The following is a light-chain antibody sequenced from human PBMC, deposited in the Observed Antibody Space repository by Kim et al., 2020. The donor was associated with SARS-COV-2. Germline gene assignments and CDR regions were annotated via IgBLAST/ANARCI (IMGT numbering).Light chain of an antibody. CDR3: QQYERYPYT. J-gene: IGKJ2*01. CDR1: IGNW. V-gene: IGKV1-5*03. Sequence: IGNWLAWFQQKPGNAPKLLIYKASFLQSGVPSRFSGSGSGTEFTLTISSLQPDDFATYYCQQYERYPYTFGQGTKLEI. CDR2: KAS.